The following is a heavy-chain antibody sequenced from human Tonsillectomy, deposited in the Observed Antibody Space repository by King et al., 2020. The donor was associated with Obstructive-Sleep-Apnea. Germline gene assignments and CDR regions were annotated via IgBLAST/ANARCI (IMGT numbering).Heavy chain of an antibody. CDR3: ARAPKAAYYDSSGPLDS. J-gene: IGHJ5*01. V-gene: IGHV4-30-4*01. CDR1: GGSISSGDYN. D-gene: IGHD3-22*01. CDR2: LYYTGST. Sequence: QLQESGPGLVKPSQTLSLTCTVSGGSISSGDYNWSWNRQSPGKGLEWIGYLYYTGSTYYNPSLKSRITMSLDTSKNQFSLKLSSVTAADTAVYYCARAPKAAYYDSSGPLDSWGQGTLVTVSS.